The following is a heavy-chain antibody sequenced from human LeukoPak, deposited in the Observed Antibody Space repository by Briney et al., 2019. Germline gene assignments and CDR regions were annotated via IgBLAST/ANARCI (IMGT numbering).Heavy chain of an antibody. CDR3: ARRKLWFGELFRNWFDP. D-gene: IGHD3-10*01. J-gene: IGHJ5*02. CDR1: GGSFSGYY. V-gene: IGHV4-34*01. CDR2: INHSGST. Sequence: PSETLSLTCAVYGGSFSGYYWSWIRQPPGKGLEWIGEINHSGSTNYNPPLKSRVTISVDTSKNQFSLKLSSVTAADTAVYYCARRKLWFGELFRNWFDPWGQGTLVTVSS.